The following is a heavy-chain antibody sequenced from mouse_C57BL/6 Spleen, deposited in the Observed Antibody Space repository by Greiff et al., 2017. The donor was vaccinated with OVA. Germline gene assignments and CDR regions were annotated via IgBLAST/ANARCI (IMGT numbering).Heavy chain of an antibody. CDR2: IDPSDSYT. J-gene: IGHJ4*01. CDR1: GYTFTSYW. Sequence: QVQLQQPGAELVKPGASVKLSCKASGYTFTSYWMQWVKQRPGQGLEWIGEIDPSDSYTNYTQQFKGKATLTVDTSSITAYMQLSRLTSEDSAVYYCARDIDYWGQGTSDTVSS. V-gene: IGHV1-50*01. CDR3: ARDIDY.